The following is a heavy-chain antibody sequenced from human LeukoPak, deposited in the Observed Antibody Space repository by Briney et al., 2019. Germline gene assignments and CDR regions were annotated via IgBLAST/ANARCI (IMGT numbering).Heavy chain of an antibody. CDR1: GYSISSGYY. Sequence: SETLSLTCTVSGYSISSGYYWSWIRQPAGKGLEWIGRIYTSGSTNYNPSLKSRVTKSVDTSKNQFSLKLSSVTAADTAVYYCARGNYDYYYYYMDVWGKGTTVTVSS. CDR3: ARGNYDYYYYYMDV. CDR2: IYTSGST. V-gene: IGHV4-61*02. J-gene: IGHJ6*03. D-gene: IGHD1-7*01.